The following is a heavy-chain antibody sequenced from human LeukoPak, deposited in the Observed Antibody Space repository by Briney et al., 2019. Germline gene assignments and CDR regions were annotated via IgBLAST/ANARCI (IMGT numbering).Heavy chain of an antibody. D-gene: IGHD7-27*01. Sequence: ASVKVSCKASGYTFTSYYMHWVRQAPGQGLEWMGIINPSGGSTSYAQKFQGRVTMTRNTSISTAYMELSSLRSDDTAVYYCARGPPNWGYDYWGPGTLVTVSS. V-gene: IGHV1-46*01. CDR3: ARGPPNWGYDY. CDR1: GYTFTSYY. J-gene: IGHJ4*02. CDR2: INPSGGST.